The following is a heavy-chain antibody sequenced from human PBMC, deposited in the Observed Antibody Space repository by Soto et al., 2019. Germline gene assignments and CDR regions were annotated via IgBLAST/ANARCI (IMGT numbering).Heavy chain of an antibody. D-gene: IGHD3-9*01. CDR2: IYYSGST. Sequence: KTSETLSLTCTVSGGSISSYYWSWIRQHPGKGLEWIGYIYYSGSTYYNPSLKSRVTISVDTSKNQFSLKLSSVTAADTAVYYCARLYYDILTGPLLGFDYWGQGTLVTVSS. J-gene: IGHJ4*02. CDR1: GGSISSYY. V-gene: IGHV4-59*06. CDR3: ARLYYDILTGPLLGFDY.